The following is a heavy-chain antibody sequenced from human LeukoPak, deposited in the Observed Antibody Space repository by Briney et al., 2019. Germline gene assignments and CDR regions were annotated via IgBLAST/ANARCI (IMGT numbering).Heavy chain of an antibody. Sequence: SETLSLTCTVSGGSISSSSYYWGWIRQPPGKGLEWIGSIYYSGSTYYNPSLKSRVTISVDTSKNQFSLKLSSVTAADTAVYYCARVVPLTADYGGNSPAFDIWGQGTMVTVSS. D-gene: IGHD4-23*01. CDR2: IYYSGST. J-gene: IGHJ3*02. CDR1: GGSISSSSYY. V-gene: IGHV4-39*07. CDR3: ARVVPLTADYGGNSPAFDI.